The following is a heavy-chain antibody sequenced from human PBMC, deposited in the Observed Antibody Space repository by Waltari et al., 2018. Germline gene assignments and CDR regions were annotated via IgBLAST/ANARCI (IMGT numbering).Heavy chain of an antibody. J-gene: IGHJ4*02. V-gene: IGHV3-21*01. CDR1: GFTFSSYS. Sequence: VQLVESGGGVVQPGKSLRLSCAASGFTFSSYSMNWVRQAPGKGLEWVSSISSSSSYIYYADSVKGRFTISRDNAKNSLYLQMNSLRAEDTAVYYCARQYSSSWTLDYWGQGTLVTVSS. D-gene: IGHD6-13*01. CDR2: ISSSSSYI. CDR3: ARQYSSSWTLDY.